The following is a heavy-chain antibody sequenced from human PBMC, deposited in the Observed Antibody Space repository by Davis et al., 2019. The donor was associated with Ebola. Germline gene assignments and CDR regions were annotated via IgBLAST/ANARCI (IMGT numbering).Heavy chain of an antibody. J-gene: IGHJ5*02. CDR1: GGSVSSGSYY. CDR2: IYYTGST. CDR3: ARGYSNWFDP. V-gene: IGHV4-61*01. Sequence: SETLSLTCTVSGGSVSSGSYYWNWIRQPPGKGLEWVGYIYYTGSTSYNPSLKSRVTISVDTSKNQFSLKLSSVTAADTAVYYCARGYSNWFDPWGQGTLVTVSS. D-gene: IGHD4-11*01.